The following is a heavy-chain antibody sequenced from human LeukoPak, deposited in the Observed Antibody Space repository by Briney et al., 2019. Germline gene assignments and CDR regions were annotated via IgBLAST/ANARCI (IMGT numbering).Heavy chain of an antibody. CDR2: IIPIFGTA. Sequence: ASVKVSCKASGGTFSSYAISWVRQAPGQGLEWMGGIIPIFGTANYAQKFQGRVTVTVDKSTSTAYMELSSLRSEDTAVYYCARSYCSSTSCYALFDYWGQGTLVTVSS. J-gene: IGHJ4*02. V-gene: IGHV1-69*06. D-gene: IGHD2-2*01. CDR3: ARSYCSSTSCYALFDY. CDR1: GGTFSSYA.